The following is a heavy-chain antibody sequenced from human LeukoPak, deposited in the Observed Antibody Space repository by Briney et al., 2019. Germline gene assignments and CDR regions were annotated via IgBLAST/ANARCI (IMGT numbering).Heavy chain of an antibody. D-gene: IGHD3-22*01. J-gene: IGHJ4*02. CDR2: IYYSGTT. Sequence: SETLSLTCTVSGGSISSYYWSWIRQPPGKGLEWIGYIYYSGTTNYNPSLKRRVTISVDTSKNQFSLKLRSVTAADTAVYYCARSIYYYDSSGLYYFDYWGQGTLVIVSS. V-gene: IGHV4-59*01. CDR1: GGSISSYY. CDR3: ARSIYYYDSSGLYYFDY.